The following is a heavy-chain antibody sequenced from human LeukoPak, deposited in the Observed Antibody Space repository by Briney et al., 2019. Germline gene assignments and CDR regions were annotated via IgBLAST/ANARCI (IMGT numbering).Heavy chain of an antibody. CDR3: ASWPGAWYGEDY. J-gene: IGHJ4*02. Sequence: GGSLRLSCAASGFTVSSHYMAWVRQPPGKGLEWVSIIFGGGGTYYAGSVRGRFTISRDNSQNTLFLQMNSLRDEDTAVYYCASWPGAWYGEDYWGQGTRVTVSS. V-gene: IGHV3-53*01. CDR2: IFGGGGT. D-gene: IGHD3-10*01. CDR1: GFTVSSHY.